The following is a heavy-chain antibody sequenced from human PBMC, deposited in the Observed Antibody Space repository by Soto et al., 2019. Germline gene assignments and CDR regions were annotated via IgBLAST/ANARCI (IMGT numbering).Heavy chain of an antibody. CDR3: ARVGYDFWSGYLMFGVDNYYYYGMDV. D-gene: IGHD3-3*01. CDR1: GYAFSSYG. V-gene: IGHV1-18*01. Sequence: APVKVACKAAGYAFSSYGISWVRQAPGQGLEWMGWISAYNGNTNYAQKLQGRVTMTTDTSTSTAYMELRSLRSDDTAVYYCARVGYDFWSGYLMFGVDNYYYYGMDVWGQGTTVTVSS. J-gene: IGHJ6*02. CDR2: ISAYNGNT.